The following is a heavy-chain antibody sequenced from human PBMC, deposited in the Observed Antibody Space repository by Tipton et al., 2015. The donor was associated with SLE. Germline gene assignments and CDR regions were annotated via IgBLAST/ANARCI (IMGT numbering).Heavy chain of an antibody. CDR3: ARATIAVAGRDFQH. V-gene: IGHV4-31*03. CDR1: GGSISSGGYY. J-gene: IGHJ1*01. CDR2: IYYSWST. Sequence: TLSLTCTVSGGSISSGGYYWSWIRQHPGKGLEWIGYIYYSWSTYYNPSLKSRVTISVDKSKNQFSLKLSSVTAADTAVYYCARATIAVAGRDFQHWGQGILVTVSS. D-gene: IGHD6-19*01.